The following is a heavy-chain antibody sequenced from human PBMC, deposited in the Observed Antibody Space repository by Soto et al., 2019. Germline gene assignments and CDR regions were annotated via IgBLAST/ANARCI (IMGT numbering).Heavy chain of an antibody. CDR1: GGSFSGYY. Sequence: LETLSLTCAAYGGSFSGYYWSWIRQPPGKGLEWLGEINHSGSANYNPSLESRVSISVDTSKNQFSLKLSSMTAADTGVYYCARNYPLRPIDYWGQGNLVTVSS. CDR3: ARNYPLRPIDY. CDR2: INHSGSA. J-gene: IGHJ4*02. V-gene: IGHV4-34*01. D-gene: IGHD1-7*01.